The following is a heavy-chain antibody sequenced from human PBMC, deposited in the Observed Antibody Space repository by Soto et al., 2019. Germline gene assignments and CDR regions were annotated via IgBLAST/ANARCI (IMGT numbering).Heavy chain of an antibody. CDR3: ASAGPGVGFGY. V-gene: IGHV4-30-4*01. CDR2: IYYSGST. Sequence: PSETLSLTCTVSGGSISSGDYYWSWIRQPPGKGLEWIGYIYYSGSTYYNPSLKSRVTISVDTSKNQFSLKLSSVTAADTAVYYCASAGPGVGFGYWGQGTLVTVSS. CDR1: GGSISSGDYY. J-gene: IGHJ4*02.